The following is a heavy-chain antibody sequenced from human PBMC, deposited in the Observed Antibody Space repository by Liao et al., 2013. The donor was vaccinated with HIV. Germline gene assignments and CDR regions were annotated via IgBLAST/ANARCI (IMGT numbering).Heavy chain of an antibody. J-gene: IGHJ4*02. CDR3: ARVTPLYCSSTSCYSHYFDY. V-gene: IGHV4-39*07. D-gene: IGHD2-2*02. Sequence: QLQLQESGPGLVRPSETLSLTCTVSGGSISSSSYYWGWIRQPPGKGLEWIGSIYYSGSTYYNPSLKSRVTISVDTSKNQFSLKLSSVTAADTAVYYCARVTPLYCSSTSCYSHYFDYWGQGTLVTVSS. CDR1: GGSISSSSYY. CDR2: IYYSGST.